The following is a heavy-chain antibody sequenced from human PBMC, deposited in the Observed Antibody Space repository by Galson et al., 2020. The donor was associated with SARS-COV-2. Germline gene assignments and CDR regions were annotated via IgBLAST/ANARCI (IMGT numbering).Heavy chain of an antibody. CDR1: GFSFSAYA. D-gene: IGHD3-22*01. V-gene: IGHV3-23*01. Sequence: GGSLRLSCTASGFSFSAYAMSWVRQAPGKGLEWVSAITGSGGITYYADSLKGRSTISRDNSKNTLYLQMTSLRPEDTAVYYCAKALSGDYLDRSGYDYIWAFDIWGQGTMVTVSS. J-gene: IGHJ3*02. CDR2: ITGSGGIT. CDR3: AKALSGDYLDRSGYDYIWAFDI.